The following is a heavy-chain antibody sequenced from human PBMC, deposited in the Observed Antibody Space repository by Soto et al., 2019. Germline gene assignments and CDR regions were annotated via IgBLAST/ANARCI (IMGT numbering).Heavy chain of an antibody. Sequence: PSETLSLTCTVSGGSISSGDYYWSWIRQPPGKGLEWIGYIYYSGSTYYNPSLKSRVTISVDTSKNQFSLNLYSVTAADTAVYYCATRPEFQQWLPYFDYWGQGRLVTVSS. CDR1: GGSISSGDYY. D-gene: IGHD6-19*01. V-gene: IGHV4-30-4*01. J-gene: IGHJ4*02. CDR2: IYYSGST. CDR3: ATRPEFQQWLPYFDY.